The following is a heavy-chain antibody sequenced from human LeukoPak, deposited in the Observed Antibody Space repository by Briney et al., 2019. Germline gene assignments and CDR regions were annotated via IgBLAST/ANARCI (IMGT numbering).Heavy chain of an antibody. CDR2: IIPIFGIA. CDR1: GSTFSSYA. Sequence: ASVKVSCKASGSTFSSYAISWVRQAPGQGLEWMGRIIPIFGIANYAQKFQGRVTITTDESTSTAYMELSSLRSEDTAVYYCARERRKWLAILFDYWGQGTLVTVSS. V-gene: IGHV1-69*05. J-gene: IGHJ4*02. CDR3: ARERRKWLAILFDY. D-gene: IGHD6-19*01.